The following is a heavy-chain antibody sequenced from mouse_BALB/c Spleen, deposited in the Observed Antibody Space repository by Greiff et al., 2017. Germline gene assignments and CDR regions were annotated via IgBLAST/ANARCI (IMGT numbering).Heavy chain of an antibody. V-gene: IGHV2-9*02. CDR3: ARDHYGSSYDAMDY. Sequence: VKLKESGPGLVAPSQSLSITCTVSGFSLTSYGVHWVRQPPGKGLEWLGVIWAGGSTNYNSALMSRLSISKDNSKSQVFLKMNSLQTDDTAMYYCARDHYGSSYDAMDYWGQGTSVTVSS. D-gene: IGHD1-1*01. J-gene: IGHJ4*01. CDR1: GFSLTSYG. CDR2: IWAGGST.